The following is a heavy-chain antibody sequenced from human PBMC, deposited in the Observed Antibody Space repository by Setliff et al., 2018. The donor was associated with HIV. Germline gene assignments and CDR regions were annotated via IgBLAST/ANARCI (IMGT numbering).Heavy chain of an antibody. CDR3: ARDNRFDYNSGWPLDY. J-gene: IGHJ4*02. CDR2: INPNTGGT. D-gene: IGHD6-19*01. Sequence: ASVKVSCKASGYTFTEYHMHWVRQAPGQGLEWMGSINPNTGGTNYAQKFQGRVTVTRDSPTRTAYMELKRLKSDDTAVYFCARDNRFDYNSGWPLDYWGQGTLGTVSS. CDR1: GYTFTEYH. V-gene: IGHV1-2*02.